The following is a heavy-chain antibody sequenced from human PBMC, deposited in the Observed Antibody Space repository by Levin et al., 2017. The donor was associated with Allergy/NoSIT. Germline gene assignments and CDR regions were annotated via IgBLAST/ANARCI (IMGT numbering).Heavy chain of an antibody. D-gene: IGHD6-13*01. CDR3: SSFATTGTSGY. V-gene: IGHV3-73*01. J-gene: IGHJ4*02. CDR1: GFTFSGST. CDR2: IRSRANNYAT. Sequence: ETLSLTCAASGFTFSGSTMHWVRQASGKGLEWVGRIRSRANNYATAYAASVKGRFTISRDDSKNTAYLQMNSLKTEDTAVYYCSSFATTGTSGYWGQGTLVTVSS.